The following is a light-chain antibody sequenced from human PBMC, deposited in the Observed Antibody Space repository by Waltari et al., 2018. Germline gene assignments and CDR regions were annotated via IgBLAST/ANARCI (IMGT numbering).Light chain of an antibody. CDR1: SGPRGYD. CDR3: QTWSPDTVL. CDR2: VHSDGTH. V-gene: IGLV4-69*01. J-gene: IGLJ2*01. Sequence: QLVLTQSPSASASMGVPVKLTCTLSSGPRGYDITWPPQQPGTGPRYLMKVHSDGTHNRGDGIPDRFLGSSSGAERYLIISRLQSEDEADYYCQTWSPDTVLFGGGTKLTVL.